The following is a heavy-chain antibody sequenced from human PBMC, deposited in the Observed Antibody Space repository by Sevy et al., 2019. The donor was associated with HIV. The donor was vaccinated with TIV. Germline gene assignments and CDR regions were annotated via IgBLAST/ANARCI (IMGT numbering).Heavy chain of an antibody. Sequence: GGSLRLSCTASGFTFGDYAMSWFRQAPGKGLEWVGFIRSKAYGGTTEYAASVKGRFTISRDDSKSIAYLQMNSLKTEDTAVYYCTRAPLIGYDSSGYYTSFDYWGQGTLDTVSS. V-gene: IGHV3-49*03. J-gene: IGHJ4*02. CDR3: TRAPLIGYDSSGYYTSFDY. CDR1: GFTFGDYA. CDR2: IRSKAYGGTT. D-gene: IGHD3-22*01.